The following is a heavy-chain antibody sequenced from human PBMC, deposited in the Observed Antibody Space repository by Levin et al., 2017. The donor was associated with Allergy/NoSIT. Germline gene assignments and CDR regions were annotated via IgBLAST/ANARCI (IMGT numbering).Heavy chain of an antibody. CDR1: GFIFSNFA. D-gene: IGHD6-13*01. CDR2: SSGSGST. J-gene: IGHJ5*01. Sequence: QAGGSLRLSCAASGFIFSNFAMSWVRQAPGKGLEWISSSGSGSTYYAYSVKGRFTISSDNSKNTLYLQMDNLRAEDTALYYCAKATGGSWAEFDSWGQGTQVTVSS. V-gene: IGHV3-23*01. CDR3: AKATGGSWAEFDS.